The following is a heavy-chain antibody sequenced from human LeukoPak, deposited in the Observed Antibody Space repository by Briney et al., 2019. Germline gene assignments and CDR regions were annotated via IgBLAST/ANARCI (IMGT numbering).Heavy chain of an antibody. V-gene: IGHV3-23*01. CDR3: ARLGGLYSDTNRYQTALDC. D-gene: IGHD1-26*01. CDR2: ISGSGGST. J-gene: IGHJ4*02. Sequence: HAGGSLRLSCAASGFTFSSYAMSWVRQAPGKGLEWVSAISGSGGSTYYADSVKGRFTISRDNSKNTLYLQMNSLRAEDTAVYYCARLGGLYSDTNRYQTALDCWGQGTLVTVSS. CDR1: GFTFSSYA.